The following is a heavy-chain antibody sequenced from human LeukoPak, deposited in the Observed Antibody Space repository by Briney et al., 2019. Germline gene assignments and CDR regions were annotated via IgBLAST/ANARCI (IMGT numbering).Heavy chain of an antibody. CDR3: ARGSARYYYDSPDI. CDR2: IIPIFGTA. J-gene: IGHJ3*02. Sequence: GSSVKVSCKASGGTFSSYAISWVRQAPGQGLEWMGGIIPIFGTANYAQKFQGRVTITTDESTSTAYMELSSLRSEDTAVYYCARGSARYYYDSPDIWGQGTVVTVSS. V-gene: IGHV1-69*05. D-gene: IGHD3-22*01. CDR1: GGTFSSYA.